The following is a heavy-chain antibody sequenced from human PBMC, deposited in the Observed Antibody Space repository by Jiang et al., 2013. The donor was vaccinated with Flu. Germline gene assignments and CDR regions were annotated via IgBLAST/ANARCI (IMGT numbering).Heavy chain of an antibody. CDR2: IGTAGDT. CDR3: ARDRGSGFFNY. V-gene: IGHV3-13*01. Sequence: VQLLESGGGLVQPGGSLRLSCAASGFTFSSYDMHWVRQATGKGLEWVSAIGTAGDTYYPGSVKGRFTISRENAKNSLYLQMNSLRAGDTAVYYCARDRGSGFFNYWGQGTLVTVSS. CDR1: GFTFSSYD. J-gene: IGHJ4*02. D-gene: IGHD3-10*01.